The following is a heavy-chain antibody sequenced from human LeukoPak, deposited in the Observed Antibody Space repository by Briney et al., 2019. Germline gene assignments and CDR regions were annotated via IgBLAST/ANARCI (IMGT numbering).Heavy chain of an antibody. CDR3: ARGVSGSYYYYYYYMDV. V-gene: IGHV4-34*01. Sequence: SETLSLTCAVYGGSFSGYYWSWIRQPPGKGLEWIGEINHSGSTNYNPSLKSRVTISLDLSKNQFSLRLSSVTAADTAVYYCARGVSGSYYYYYYYMDVWGKGTTVTVSS. D-gene: IGHD1-26*01. CDR2: INHSGST. J-gene: IGHJ6*03. CDR1: GGSFSGYY.